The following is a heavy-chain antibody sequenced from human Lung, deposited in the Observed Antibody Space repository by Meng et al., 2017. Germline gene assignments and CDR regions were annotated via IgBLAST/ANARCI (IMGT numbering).Heavy chain of an antibody. CDR3: ARGRRNEPLFDY. Sequence: QVQLVQSGAEVKKPGSSLKVACKTSGGSFSTHHFSWGRQAPGQGLEGMGGLIAVFDKTKAAPRFQDRVTFTADESTSTAYMELSSLTFDDTAVYFCARGRRNEPLFDYWGQGTLVTVSS. J-gene: IGHJ4*02. CDR2: LIAVFDKT. D-gene: IGHD1-14*01. V-gene: IGHV1-69*13. CDR1: GGSFSTHH.